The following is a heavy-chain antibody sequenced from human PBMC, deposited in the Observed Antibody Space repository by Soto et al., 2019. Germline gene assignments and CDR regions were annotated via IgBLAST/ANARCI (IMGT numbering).Heavy chain of an antibody. CDR3: ARGGDYPLGNWGTHAFDI. CDR1: GGSISSYY. V-gene: IGHV4-59*01. J-gene: IGHJ3*02. Sequence: SETLSLTCTVSGGSISSYYWSWIRQPPGKGLEWIGYIYYSGSTNYNPSLKSRVTISVDTSKNQFSLKLSSVTAADTAVYYCARGGDYPLGNWGTHAFDIWGQGTMVTVSS. CDR2: IYYSGST. D-gene: IGHD4-17*01.